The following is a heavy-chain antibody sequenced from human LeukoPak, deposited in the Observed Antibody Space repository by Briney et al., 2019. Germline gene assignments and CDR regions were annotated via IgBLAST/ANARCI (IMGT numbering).Heavy chain of an antibody. Sequence: GGSLRLSCAASGFIVGSNYMSWVRQAPGKGLEWVSVIYSGGSTYYADSVKGRFTISRDNSKNTLYLQMNSLRAEDTAVYYCARDEYGAGKYYWGQGTLVTVSS. CDR3: ARDEYGAGKYY. CDR1: GFIVGSNY. D-gene: IGHD4-17*01. V-gene: IGHV3-66*01. CDR2: IYSGGST. J-gene: IGHJ4*02.